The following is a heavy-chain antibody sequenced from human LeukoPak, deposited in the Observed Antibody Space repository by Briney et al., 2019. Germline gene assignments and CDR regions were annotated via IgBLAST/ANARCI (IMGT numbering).Heavy chain of an antibody. D-gene: IGHD3-22*01. V-gene: IGHV4-34*01. CDR3: ARTYYYDSSGYYDF. J-gene: IGHJ4*02. Sequence: SETLSLTCAVYGGSFSGYYWSWIRQPPGKGLEWIGEINHSGSTNYNPSLKSRVTISVDTSKNQFSLKLSSVTAADTAVYYCARTYYYDSSGYYDFWGQGTLVTVSS. CDR1: GGSFSGYY. CDR2: INHSGST.